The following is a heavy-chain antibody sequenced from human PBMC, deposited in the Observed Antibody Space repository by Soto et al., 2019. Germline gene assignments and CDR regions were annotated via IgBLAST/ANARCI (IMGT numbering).Heavy chain of an antibody. V-gene: IGHV5-51*01. Sequence: GESLKISCKASGYDFTNNWIGWVRQMPGKGLEWMGIIFPRDSDTRYSPSFQGRVTISADKSITTAYLQWSSLEASDTAIYYCARHPHNTSPAGFYYYGMDLWGQGTTVTVSS. CDR1: GYDFTNNW. CDR2: IFPRDSDT. D-gene: IGHD1-20*01. CDR3: ARHPHNTSPAGFYYYGMDL. J-gene: IGHJ6*02.